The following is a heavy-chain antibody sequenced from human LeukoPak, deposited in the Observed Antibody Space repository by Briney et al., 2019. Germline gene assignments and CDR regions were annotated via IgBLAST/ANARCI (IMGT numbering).Heavy chain of an antibody. CDR1: GFTFGDYA. V-gene: IGHV3-49*03. J-gene: IGHJ4*02. CDR3: TTDGVGVEGATYVN. Sequence: GGSLRLSCTASGFTFGDYAMSWFRQAPGKGLEWVGFIRSKAYGGTTEYAASVKGRFTISRDDSTSIAYLQMNSLKTEDTAVYYCTTDGVGVEGATYVNWGQGTLVTVSS. CDR2: IRSKAYGGTT. D-gene: IGHD1-26*01.